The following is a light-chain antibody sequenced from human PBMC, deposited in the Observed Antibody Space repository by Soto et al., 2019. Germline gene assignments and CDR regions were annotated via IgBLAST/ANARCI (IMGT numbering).Light chain of an antibody. Sequence: DIQMTQSPSSLSASVGDRGTITCRASQGISNYLAWYQQIPGKVPKLLISAASTLQSGVPSRFSGSGSGTDFTLTISSLQPEDVATYYCQKYTNVPAFGGGTKVEI. V-gene: IGKV1-27*01. J-gene: IGKJ4*01. CDR2: AAS. CDR1: QGISNY. CDR3: QKYTNVPA.